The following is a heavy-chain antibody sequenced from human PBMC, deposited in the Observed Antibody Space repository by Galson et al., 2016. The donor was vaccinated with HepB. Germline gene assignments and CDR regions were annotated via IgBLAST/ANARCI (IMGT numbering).Heavy chain of an antibody. CDR2: INQDGSEK. CDR3: AKSRSYDTYYYYAMDV. Sequence: SLRLSCAASGFIFRSYWMSWVRQAPGKGLEWVANINQDGSEKYYVDSVKGRFTISRDNAKNSLYLQMNSLRAEDTAVYFCAKSRSYDTYYYYAMDVWGQGTAVTVSS. J-gene: IGHJ6*02. D-gene: IGHD3-9*01. V-gene: IGHV3-7*01. CDR1: GFIFRSYW.